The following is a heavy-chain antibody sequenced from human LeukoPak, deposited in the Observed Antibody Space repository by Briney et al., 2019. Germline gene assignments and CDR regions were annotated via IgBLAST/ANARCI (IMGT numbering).Heavy chain of an antibody. CDR3: LKDLRGRGDY. D-gene: IGHD3-10*01. V-gene: IGHV3-64D*06. Sequence: GGPLRLSCSVSGFTFSSYAMHWVRQPPGKGLQYVSSVTNDGGTTYYADSVKGRFTISRDNSKNTLYLQMSSLRVEDTAVYYCLKDLRGRGDYWGQGTMVTVSS. J-gene: IGHJ4*02. CDR1: GFTFSSYA. CDR2: VTNDGGTT.